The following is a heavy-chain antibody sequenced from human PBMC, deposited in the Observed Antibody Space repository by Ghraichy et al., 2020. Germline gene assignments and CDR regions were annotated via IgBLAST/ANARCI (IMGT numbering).Heavy chain of an antibody. J-gene: IGHJ6*02. D-gene: IGHD2-15*01. CDR2: IYTSGST. CDR1: GGSISSYY. V-gene: IGHV4-4*07. Sequence: SETLSLTCTVSGGSISSYYWSWIRQPAGKGLEWIGRIYTSGSTNYNPSLKSRVTMSVDTSKNQFSLKLSSVTAADTAVYYCARDPPNRGYCSGGSCYSQGGMDVWGQGTTVTVSS. CDR3: ARDPPNRGYCSGGSCYSQGGMDV.